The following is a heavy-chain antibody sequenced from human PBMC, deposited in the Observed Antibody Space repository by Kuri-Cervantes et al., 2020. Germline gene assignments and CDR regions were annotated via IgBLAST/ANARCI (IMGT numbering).Heavy chain of an antibody. CDR1: GYSISSGYY. Sequence: SETLSLTCAVSGYSISSGYYWGWIRQPPGKGLEWIGSIYHSGSTYYNPSLKSRVTIPVDTSKNQFSLKLSSVTAADTAVYYCAREPFKGRGAYWGQGTLVTVSS. J-gene: IGHJ4*02. V-gene: IGHV4-38-2*02. D-gene: IGHD3-10*01. CDR3: AREPFKGRGAY. CDR2: IYHSGST.